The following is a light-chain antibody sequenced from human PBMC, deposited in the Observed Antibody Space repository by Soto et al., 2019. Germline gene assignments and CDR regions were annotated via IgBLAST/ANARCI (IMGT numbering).Light chain of an antibody. CDR1: SSDVGDYNY. V-gene: IGLV2-14*01. CDR3: SSYTSRSTVV. J-gene: IGLJ2*01. CDR2: DVS. Sequence: QSALTQPASVSGSPGQSITISCTGTSSDVGDYNYVSWYQQHPGKAPKLMIYDVSNRPSGVSNRFSGSKSGNTASLTISGLQAEDEADYYCSSYTSRSTVVFGGGTKLT.